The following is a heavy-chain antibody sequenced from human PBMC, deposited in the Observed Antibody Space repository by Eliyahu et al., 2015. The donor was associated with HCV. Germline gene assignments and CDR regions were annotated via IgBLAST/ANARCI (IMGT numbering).Heavy chain of an antibody. CDR2: IYWNGCK. Sequence: QITLKESGPTLVKPTQTLTLTCTFSGFSLSTSGVGVGWIRQPPGKALEWLALIYWNGCKGYNPHLKSRLTITKDTSKNQVVLTMTNMDPVDTATYYCAHPVLTTVTTAGFFDIWGQGTMVTVSS. J-gene: IGHJ3*02. CDR1: GFSLSTSGVG. CDR3: AHPVLTTVTTAGFFDI. V-gene: IGHV2-5*01. D-gene: IGHD4-17*01.